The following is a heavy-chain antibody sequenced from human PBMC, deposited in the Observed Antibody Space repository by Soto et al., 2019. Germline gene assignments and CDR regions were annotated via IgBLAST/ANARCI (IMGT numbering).Heavy chain of an antibody. CDR1: GVTFSSYA. J-gene: IGHJ4*02. D-gene: IGHD6-6*01. Sequence: GGSLRLSCAASGVTFSSYAMHWVRQAPGKGLEWVAVISYDGSNKYYADSVKGRFTISRDNSKNTLYLQMNSLRAEDTAVYYCARASFEYSSSSFDYWGQGTLVTVSS. CDR3: ARASFEYSSSSFDY. CDR2: ISYDGSNK. V-gene: IGHV3-30-3*01.